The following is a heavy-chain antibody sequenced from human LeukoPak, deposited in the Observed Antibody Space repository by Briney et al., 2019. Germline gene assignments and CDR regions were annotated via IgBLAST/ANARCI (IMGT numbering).Heavy chain of an antibody. CDR1: GGSISSGGYY. J-gene: IGHJ4*02. D-gene: IGHD2-2*01. CDR2: IYYSGST. Sequence: PSETLSLTCTVSGGSISSGGYYWSWIRQHPGKGLEWIGYIYYSGSTYYNPSLKSRVTISVDTSKNQFSLKLSSVTAADTAVYYGARYCSITSCSDYWGQGTLVTVSS. CDR3: ARYCSITSCSDY. V-gene: IGHV4-31*03.